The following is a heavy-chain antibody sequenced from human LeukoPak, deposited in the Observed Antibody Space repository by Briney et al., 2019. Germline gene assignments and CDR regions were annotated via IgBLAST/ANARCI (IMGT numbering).Heavy chain of an antibody. Sequence: GGSLRLSCAASGFTFSSYAMHWVRQAPGKGLEWVAVISYDGSNKYYADSVKGRFTISRDNSKNTLYLQMNSLRAEDTAVYYCAREAPYFDGGRWGQGTLVTVSS. CDR2: ISYDGSNK. J-gene: IGHJ4*02. D-gene: IGHD3-9*01. V-gene: IGHV3-30-3*01. CDR3: AREAPYFDGGR. CDR1: GFTFSSYA.